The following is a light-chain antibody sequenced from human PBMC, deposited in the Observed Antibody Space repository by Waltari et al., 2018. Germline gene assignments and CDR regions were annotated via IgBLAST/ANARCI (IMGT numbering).Light chain of an antibody. CDR1: QSVSSSY. CDR3: QQYGNSPVT. V-gene: IGKV3-20*01. J-gene: IGKJ1*01. CDR2: GAT. Sequence: EIVLTQSPGTLSLSLGERATLSCRASQSVSSSYLAWYQQKPGQAPRLLIYGATSRATGIPDRFSGSGSGTDFTLTISILEPEYFAVYYCQQYGNSPVTFGQGTQVEIK.